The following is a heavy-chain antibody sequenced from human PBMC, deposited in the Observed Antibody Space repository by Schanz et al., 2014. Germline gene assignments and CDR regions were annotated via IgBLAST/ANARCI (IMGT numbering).Heavy chain of an antibody. V-gene: IGHV1-18*01. CDR1: GYTFTSHG. CDR2: ISPYNGNT. CDR3: SKDKQGSRSDDA. J-gene: IGHJ5*02. Sequence: QVQLVQSGAEVKKPGASVKVSCKASGYTFTSHGISWVRQAPGQGLEWMGWISPYNGNTNYAQKLQGRVTMTADTSTSTAYRDLRSLRSDDTAVYYCSKDKQGSRSDDAWGQGTLVTVSS. D-gene: IGHD2-15*01.